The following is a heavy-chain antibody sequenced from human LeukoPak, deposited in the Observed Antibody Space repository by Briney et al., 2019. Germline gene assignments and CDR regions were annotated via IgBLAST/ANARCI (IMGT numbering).Heavy chain of an antibody. D-gene: IGHD6-13*01. J-gene: IGHJ4*02. V-gene: IGHV4-34*01. CDR3: ARLYSSSLGRVFDY. CDR1: GGSFSGYY. Sequence: SETLSLTCAVYGGSFSGYYWSWIRQPPGKGLEWIGEVNHSGSTNCNPSLKSRVTISVDTSKNQFSLKLSSVTAADTAVYYCARLYSSSLGRVFDYWGQGTLVTVSS. CDR2: VNHSGST.